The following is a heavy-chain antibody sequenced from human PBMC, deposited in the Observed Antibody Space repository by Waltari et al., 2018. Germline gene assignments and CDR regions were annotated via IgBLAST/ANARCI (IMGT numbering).Heavy chain of an antibody. D-gene: IGHD3-16*01. J-gene: IGHJ6*02. CDR1: GFTFSSYS. CDR3: ARATLGELLYYYYYGMDV. V-gene: IGHV3-48*01. CDR2: ISSSSSTI. Sequence: EVQLVESGGGLVQPGGSLRLSCAASGFTFSSYSMNWVRQAPGKGLEWVSYISSSSSTIYYADSVKGRFTISRDNAKNSLYLQMNSLRAEDTAVYYCARATLGELLYYYYYGMDVWGQGTTVIVSS.